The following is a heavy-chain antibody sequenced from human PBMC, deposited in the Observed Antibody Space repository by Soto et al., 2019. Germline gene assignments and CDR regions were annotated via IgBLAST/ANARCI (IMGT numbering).Heavy chain of an antibody. CDR3: AADGGGEQQPTSHYYGMDV. D-gene: IGHD6-13*01. CDR1: GFTFTSSA. CDR2: IVVGSGNT. V-gene: IGHV1-58*01. J-gene: IGHJ6*02. Sequence: VASVKVSCKASGFTFTSSAVQWVRQARGQRLEWIGWIVVGSGNTNYAQKFQERVTITRDMSTSTAYMELSSLRSEDTAVYYCAADGGGEQQPTSHYYGMDVWGQGTTVTVSS.